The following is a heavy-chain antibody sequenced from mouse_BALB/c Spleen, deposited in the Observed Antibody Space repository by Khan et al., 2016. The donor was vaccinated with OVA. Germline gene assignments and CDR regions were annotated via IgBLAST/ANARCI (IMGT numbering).Heavy chain of an antibody. Sequence: EVQLQESGPDLVKPSQSLSLTCTVTGYSITSGYAWHWIRQFPGNKLEWMAYLYYSGCLNYNPSIKSRISVTRDTSKNQFFLQLNSVTSGATATYYCTRDGNYLDYWGQGTSVTVSS. D-gene: IGHD2-1*01. J-gene: IGHJ4*01. V-gene: IGHV3-1*02. CDR2: LYYSGCL. CDR3: TRDGNYLDY. CDR1: GYSITSGYA.